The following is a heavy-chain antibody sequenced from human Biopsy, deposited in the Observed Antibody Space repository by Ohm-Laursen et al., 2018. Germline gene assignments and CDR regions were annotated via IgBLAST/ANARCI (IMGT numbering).Heavy chain of an antibody. D-gene: IGHD3-10*01. Sequence: SLRLSCTASGFTFSASAVHWVRQASGKGLEWVGRIRSKAESYATAYAASVTGRFTISRDDSKNTTYLQMNSLKTEDTAVYYCTLEGAGFDNWGQGTLVTVSS. V-gene: IGHV3-73*01. CDR2: IRSKAESYAT. CDR1: GFTFSASA. CDR3: TLEGAGFDN. J-gene: IGHJ4*02.